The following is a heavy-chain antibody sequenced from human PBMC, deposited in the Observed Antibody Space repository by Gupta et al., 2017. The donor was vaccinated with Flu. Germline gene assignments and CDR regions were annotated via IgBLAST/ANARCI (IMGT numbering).Heavy chain of an antibody. CDR3: ARMSMIAARRGYGMDV. CDR1: GFSLSTSGMC. CDR2: IDWDDDK. J-gene: IGHJ6*02. Sequence: QVTLRESGPALVKPTETLTLTCTFSGFSLSTSGMCVSWIRQPPGKALEWLALIDWDDDKSYSTSLKTRLTISKVTSKKQVVLTMTNMDPMDTGTYYCARMSMIAARRGYGMDVWGQGATVTVSS. V-gene: IGHV2-70*01. D-gene: IGHD6-6*01.